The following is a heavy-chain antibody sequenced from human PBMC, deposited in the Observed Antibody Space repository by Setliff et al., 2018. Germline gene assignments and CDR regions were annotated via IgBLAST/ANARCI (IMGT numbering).Heavy chain of an antibody. CDR2: IYHDGNT. J-gene: IGHJ6*03. V-gene: IGHV4-4*02. D-gene: IGHD1-1*01. CDR1: GASINSLSW. Sequence: SETLSLTCAVPGASINSLSWWSWVRQSPGKGLEWIGEIYHDGNTKFNPSVHYNPSLKSRVTISINMSWNQFSLRLSSLTAADTAVYYCARGAPQRSSFDSRYMDVWDKGATVTVSS. CDR3: ARGAPQRSSFDSRYMDV.